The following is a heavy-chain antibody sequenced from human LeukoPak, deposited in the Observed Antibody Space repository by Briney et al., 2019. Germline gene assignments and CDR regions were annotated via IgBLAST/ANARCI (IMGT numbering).Heavy chain of an antibody. CDR3: AGGLTHAFDI. V-gene: IGHV4-59*01. J-gene: IGHJ3*02. Sequence: NTSETLSLTCTVSGGSISSYYWSWIRQPPGKGLEWIGYIYYSGSTNYNPSLKSRVTISVDTSKNQFSLKLSSATAADTAVYYCAGGLTHAFDIWGQGTMVTVSS. CDR2: IYYSGST. CDR1: GGSISSYY.